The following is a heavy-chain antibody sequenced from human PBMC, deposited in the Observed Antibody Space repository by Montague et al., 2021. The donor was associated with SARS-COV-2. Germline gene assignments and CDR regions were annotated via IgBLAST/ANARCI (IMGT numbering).Heavy chain of an antibody. J-gene: IGHJ5*02. CDR3: ARLGFVELWLNLGWFDP. Sequence: SETLSLTCTVSGGSISSNSYYWAWIRQPPGKGLEWIGSIYYSGSTYYNPSLKSRVTTSVDTSKNQFSLELRSVTAADTAVYYCARLGFVELWLNLGWFDPWGQGTLVTVSS. CDR1: GGSISSNSYY. D-gene: IGHD3-16*02. CDR2: IYYSGST. V-gene: IGHV4-39*01.